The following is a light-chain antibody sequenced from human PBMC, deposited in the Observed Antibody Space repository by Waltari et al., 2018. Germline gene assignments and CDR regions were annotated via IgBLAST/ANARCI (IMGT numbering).Light chain of an antibody. V-gene: IGKV1-12*01. CDR3: QQAHSFPYS. J-gene: IGKJ2*03. CDR2: AGS. Sequence: DIQMTQSPSSVSASVGDRVTITCRASQDINKWLTWFQQKPGKAPKLLLYAGSSLQSGVPSRFSGSGSGADFTLTISTLQPEDSATYYCQQAHSFPYSFGQGTKLEIK. CDR1: QDINKW.